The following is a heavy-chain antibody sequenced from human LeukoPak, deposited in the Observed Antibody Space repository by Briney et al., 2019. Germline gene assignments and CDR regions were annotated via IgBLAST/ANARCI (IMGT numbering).Heavy chain of an antibody. J-gene: IGHJ4*02. D-gene: IGHD3-9*01. CDR2: INPNSGGT. CDR3: ARSSLRYFDWLPNFDY. V-gene: IGHV1-2*02. Sequence: ASVKVSCKASGYTFTGYYMHWVRQAPGQGLEWMGWINPNSGGTNYAQKFQGRVTMTRDTSISTAYMELSRLRSDDTAVYYCARSSLRYFDWLPNFDYWGQETLVTVSS. CDR1: GYTFTGYY.